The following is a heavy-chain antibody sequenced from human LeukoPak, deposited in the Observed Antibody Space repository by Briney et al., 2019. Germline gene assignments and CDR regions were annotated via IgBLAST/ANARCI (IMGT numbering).Heavy chain of an antibody. V-gene: IGHV3-48*03. CDR2: ISSSGSTI. CDR3: ARDREPDAFDI. Sequence: GGSLGLSCAASGFTFNNYEMNWVRQAPGKGLEWVSYISSSGSTIYYTDSVKGRFTVSRDNAKNSLYLQMTSLRAEDTAVYYCARDREPDAFDIWGQGTMVTVSS. J-gene: IGHJ3*02. CDR1: GFTFNNYE.